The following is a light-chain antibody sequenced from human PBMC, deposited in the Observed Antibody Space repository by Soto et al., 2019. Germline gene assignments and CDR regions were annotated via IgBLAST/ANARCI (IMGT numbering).Light chain of an antibody. J-gene: IGKJ1*01. CDR1: QSVDNY. CDR2: GAS. Sequence: EVGLTLSLATVSLSPEERATLPCRASQSVDNYLVWYQQKPGQAPTLLIYGASSRATGIPDRFSGSGSGTDFTLTISRLEPEDFAVYYCQQYGSSPRTFCQGAKV. CDR3: QQYGSSPRT. V-gene: IGKV3-20*01.